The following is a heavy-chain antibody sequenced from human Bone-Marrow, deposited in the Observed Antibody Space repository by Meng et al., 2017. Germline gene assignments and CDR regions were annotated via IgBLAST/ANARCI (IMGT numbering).Heavy chain of an antibody. CDR2: ISSSGSTI. CDR1: GFTFSSYE. V-gene: IGHV3-48*03. J-gene: IGHJ3*02. Sequence: GGSLRLSCAASGFTFSSYEMNWVRQAPGKGLEWVSYISSSGSTIYYADSVKGRFTISRDNAKNSLYLQMNSLRAEDTAVYYCARGDSSGSHSAFDIWGQGTMVTVSS. CDR3: ARGDSSGSHSAFDI. D-gene: IGHD3-22*01.